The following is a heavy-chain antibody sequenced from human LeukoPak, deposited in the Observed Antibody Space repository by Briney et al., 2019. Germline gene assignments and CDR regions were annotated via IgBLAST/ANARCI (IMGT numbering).Heavy chain of an antibody. CDR1: GGSFSGYY. V-gene: IGHV4-34*01. Sequence: SETLSLTCAVYGGSFSGYYWSWIRQPPGKGLEWIGEINHSGSTNYNPSLKSRVTISVDTSKNQFSLKLSSVAAADTAVYYCATYSSGYQRNDYWGQGTLVTVSS. J-gene: IGHJ4*02. CDR2: INHSGST. D-gene: IGHD3-22*01. CDR3: ATYSSGYQRNDY.